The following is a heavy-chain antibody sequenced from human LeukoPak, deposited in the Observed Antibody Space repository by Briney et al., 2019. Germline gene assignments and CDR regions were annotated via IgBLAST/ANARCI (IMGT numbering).Heavy chain of an antibody. J-gene: IGHJ3*02. V-gene: IGHV3-23*01. CDR3: TKHSEVDIETTGPNPDAFDI. CDR2: ISGGGGST. D-gene: IGHD5-12*01. CDR1: GFAISSYA. Sequence: PGGSLRLSCAASGFAISSYAMSWVRQAPGKGLEWVSVISGGGGSTYYADSVKGRFTISRDNSKNALYLQMNSLRAEDTAIYYCTKHSEVDIETTGPNPDAFDIWGQGTMVTVSS.